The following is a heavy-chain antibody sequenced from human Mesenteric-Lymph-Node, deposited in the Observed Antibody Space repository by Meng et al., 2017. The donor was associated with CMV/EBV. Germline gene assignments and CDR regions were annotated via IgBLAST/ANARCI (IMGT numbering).Heavy chain of an antibody. V-gene: IGHV4-39*02. CDR3: ARDTLTYYYGPGWIDP. CDR2: NFYSGSA. J-gene: IGHJ5*02. D-gene: IGHD3-10*01. Sequence: QLRVQAWAQRLATPSTTLSLKSPASVASISISWHFGGRIPRPPGKGMEWIESNFYSGSAHYNPDLESPVTISIDKSKTEFFLNLGSMTDADTAMYFCARDTLTYYYGPGWIDPWGQGTLVTVFS. CDR1: VASISISWHF.